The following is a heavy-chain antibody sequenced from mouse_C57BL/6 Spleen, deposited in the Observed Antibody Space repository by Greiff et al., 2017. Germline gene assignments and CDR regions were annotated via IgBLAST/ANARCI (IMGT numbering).Heavy chain of an antibody. Sequence: QVQLKQSGAELVRPGASVTLSCKASGYTFTDYEMHWVKQTPVHGLEWIGAIDPETGGTAYNQKFKGKAILTAEKSSSPAYMELRSLTSEDSAVYYCTIYYDYGYWGQGTTLTVSS. V-gene: IGHV1-15*01. D-gene: IGHD2-4*01. CDR1: GYTFTDYE. CDR3: TIYYDYGY. J-gene: IGHJ2*01. CDR2: IDPETGGT.